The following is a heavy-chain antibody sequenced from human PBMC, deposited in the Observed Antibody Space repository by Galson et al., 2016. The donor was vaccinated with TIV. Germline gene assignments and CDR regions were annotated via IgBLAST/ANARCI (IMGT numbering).Heavy chain of an antibody. J-gene: IGHJ4*02. Sequence: SLRLSCAASGFTFGSYEIHWVRQAPGKGLEWVAVISPDERIKLYAKSVTGRFTISRDSSNNMLYLQMNSLRAEDTALYYCARDAFLGSPDYFDFWGQGTLVTVSS. CDR1: GFTFGSYE. CDR3: ARDAFLGSPDYFDF. V-gene: IGHV3-30*04. CDR2: ISPDERIK. D-gene: IGHD3-3*02.